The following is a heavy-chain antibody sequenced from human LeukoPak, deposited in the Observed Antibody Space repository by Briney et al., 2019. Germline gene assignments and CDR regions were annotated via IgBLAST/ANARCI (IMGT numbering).Heavy chain of an antibody. Sequence: PGGSLRLSCAASGFTFSDSWMSWVRQAPGKGLEWVANMNQDGSEKDYVDSVKGRFTISRDNARNSLYLQMNSLRAEDTAVYYCASGIWFGELGYWGQGTLVTVSS. J-gene: IGHJ4*02. CDR2: MNQDGSEK. V-gene: IGHV3-7*01. D-gene: IGHD3-10*01. CDR1: GFTFSDSW. CDR3: ASGIWFGELGY.